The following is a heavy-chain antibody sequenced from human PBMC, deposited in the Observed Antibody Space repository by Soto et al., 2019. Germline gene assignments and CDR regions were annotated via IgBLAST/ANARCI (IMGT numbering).Heavy chain of an antibody. D-gene: IGHD1-1*01. J-gene: IGHJ4*02. Sequence: EVQLVESGGGLVKPGGSLRLSCAASGFNFSAYTINWIRHVPGKGLEWVSSISGGSTYIFYADSLRGRFTISRDNAKNSVSLKMNSLSADDSAVYYCARDLGTWKYFDYWGQGTLVSVSS. CDR3: ARDLGTWKYFDY. V-gene: IGHV3-21*01. CDR1: GFNFSAYT. CDR2: ISGGSTYI.